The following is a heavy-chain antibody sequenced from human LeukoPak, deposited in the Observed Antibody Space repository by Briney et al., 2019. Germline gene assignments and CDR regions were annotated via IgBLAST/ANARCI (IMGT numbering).Heavy chain of an antibody. V-gene: IGHV4-30-4*01. Sequence: SETLSLTCTVSGGSISSGDYYWSWIRQPPGKGLEWIGYIYYSGSTYYNPSLKSRVTISVDRSKNQFSLKLSSVTAADTAVYYCARGVEEYCSGGSCYHFDYWGQGTLVTVSA. J-gene: IGHJ4*02. CDR1: GGSISSGDYY. CDR3: ARGVEEYCSGGSCYHFDY. CDR2: IYYSGST. D-gene: IGHD2-15*01.